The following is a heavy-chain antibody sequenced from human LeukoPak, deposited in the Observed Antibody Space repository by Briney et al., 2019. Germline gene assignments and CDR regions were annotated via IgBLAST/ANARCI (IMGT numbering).Heavy chain of an antibody. CDR1: GYTFTGQF. D-gene: IGHD2-8*02. Sequence: GASVKVSCNASGYTFTGQFIHWLRHAPGRGLEWKGWIDPPSGVPHYAQKFQDTVTMTRDTSIGTAYTEVRRLKSDDTAVYYCARSGFSTGFYLDFWGQGTLISVSS. J-gene: IGHJ4*02. CDR3: ARSGFSTGFYLDF. CDR2: IDPPSGVP. V-gene: IGHV1-2*02.